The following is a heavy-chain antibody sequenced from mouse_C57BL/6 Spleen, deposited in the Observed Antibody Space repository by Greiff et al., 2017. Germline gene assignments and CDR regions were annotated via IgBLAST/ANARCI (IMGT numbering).Heavy chain of an antibody. CDR2: ISYDGSN. CDR3: ARGRQLRLPFAY. V-gene: IGHV3-6*01. CDR1: GYSITSGYY. Sequence: EVQRVESGPGLVKPSQSLSLTCSVTGYSITSGYYWNWIRQFPGNKLEWMGYISYDGSNNYNPSLKNRISITRDTSKNQFFLNVNSVTTEDTATYYCARGRQLRLPFAYWGQGTLVTVSA. J-gene: IGHJ3*01. D-gene: IGHD3-2*02.